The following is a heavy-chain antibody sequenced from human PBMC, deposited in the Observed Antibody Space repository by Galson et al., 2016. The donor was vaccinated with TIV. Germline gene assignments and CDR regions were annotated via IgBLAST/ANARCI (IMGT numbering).Heavy chain of an antibody. D-gene: IGHD1-26*01. V-gene: IGHV3-30*07. CDR1: EFTFSAYA. Sequence: SLRLSCAASEFTFSAYAMHWVRQAPGKGPEWVAIISYVASNKYYADSVRGRFTISRDNSKYTLYLQMNSLRAEDTAVYYCAREGGTYFDSYYYGMVVWGQGTTVTVSS. CDR3: AREGGTYFDSYYYGMVV. J-gene: IGHJ6*02. CDR2: ISYVASNK.